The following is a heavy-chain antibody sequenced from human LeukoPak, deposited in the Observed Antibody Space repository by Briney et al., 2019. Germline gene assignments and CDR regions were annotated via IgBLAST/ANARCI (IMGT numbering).Heavy chain of an antibody. Sequence: GGSLRLSCAASGFTFSNAWMSWVRQAPGKGLEWVGRIKSRTDGGTTDYAAPVKGRFTISRDDSKHTLYLQMNSLKTEDTAVYYCTTDSGGGDCYSYWGQGTLVTVSS. CDR2: IKSRTDGGTT. CDR3: TTDSGGGDCYSY. J-gene: IGHJ4*02. CDR1: GFTFSNAW. V-gene: IGHV3-15*01. D-gene: IGHD2-21*02.